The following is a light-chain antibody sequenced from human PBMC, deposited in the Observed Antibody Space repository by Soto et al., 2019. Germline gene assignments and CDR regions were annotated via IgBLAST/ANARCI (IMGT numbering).Light chain of an antibody. J-gene: IGKJ1*01. Sequence: DIQTTQSPSTMSGSVGDRVTITCRASQTISSWLAWYQQKPGKAPKILIYKASTLKSGVPSRFRGSGSGTEFTLTISRLQPDDFETYYCQHYNSYSEAFGQGTKVDIK. CDR3: QHYNSYSEA. CDR1: QTISSW. CDR2: KAS. V-gene: IGKV1-5*03.